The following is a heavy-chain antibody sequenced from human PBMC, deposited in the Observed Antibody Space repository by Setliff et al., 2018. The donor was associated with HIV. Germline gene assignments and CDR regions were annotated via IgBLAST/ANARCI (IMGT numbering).Heavy chain of an antibody. V-gene: IGHV1-18*01. CDR2: ISAYNGNT. J-gene: IGHJ4*02. Sequence: ASVKVSCKASGYTFTSYGIIWVRQAPGQGLEWMGWISAYNGNTNYAQKLQGRVTMTTDTSTSTAYMELRSLRSDDTTVYYCARVLWELPQGDYWGQGTLVTVSS. D-gene: IGHD1-26*01. CDR3: ARVLWELPQGDY. CDR1: GYTFTSYG.